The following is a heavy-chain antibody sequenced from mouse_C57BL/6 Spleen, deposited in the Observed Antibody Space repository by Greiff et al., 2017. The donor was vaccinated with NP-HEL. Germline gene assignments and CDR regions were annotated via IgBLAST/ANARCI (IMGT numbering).Heavy chain of an antibody. Sequence: QVQLQQSGAELVKPGASVKLSCKASGYTFTSYWMQWVKQRPGQGLEWIGEIDPSDSYTNYNQKFKGKATLTVDTSSSTAYMQLSSLTSEDSAVYYCARRYFDAWGTGTTVTVSS. CDR3: ARRYFDA. CDR1: GYTFTSYW. J-gene: IGHJ1*03. CDR2: IDPSDSYT. V-gene: IGHV1-50*01.